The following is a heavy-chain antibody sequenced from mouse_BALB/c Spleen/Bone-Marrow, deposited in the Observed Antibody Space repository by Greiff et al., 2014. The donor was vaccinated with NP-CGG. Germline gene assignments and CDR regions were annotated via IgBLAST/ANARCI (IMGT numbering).Heavy chain of an antibody. D-gene: IGHD2-1*01. CDR2: INPYNGAT. Sequence: EVQLQQSGPELVKPGASVKISCKASGYSFTGYYMHWVKQSHVKSLEWIGRINPYNGATSYNQNFKDKASLTVDKSSSTAYMELHSLTSEDSAVYYCARGYGNYDYWYFDVGGAGTTVTVSS. V-gene: IGHV1-26*01. J-gene: IGHJ1*01. CDR1: GYSFTGYY. CDR3: ARGYGNYDYWYFDV.